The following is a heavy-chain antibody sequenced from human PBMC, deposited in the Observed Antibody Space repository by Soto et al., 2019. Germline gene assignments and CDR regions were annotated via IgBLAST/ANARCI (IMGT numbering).Heavy chain of an antibody. V-gene: IGHV3-30*18. D-gene: IGHD1-1*01. CDR2: ISYGGSYK. CDR1: GFTFSSSA. Sequence: QVQLVESGGGVVQPGRSLRLSCAASGFTFSSSAMHWVRQAPGKGLEWVAVISYGGSYKNYAESVKGRFAISRDNSKNTLYLQMSSLRAEDTSVYYCAKGVENAFDIWGQGTMVTVS. CDR3: AKGVENAFDI. J-gene: IGHJ3*02.